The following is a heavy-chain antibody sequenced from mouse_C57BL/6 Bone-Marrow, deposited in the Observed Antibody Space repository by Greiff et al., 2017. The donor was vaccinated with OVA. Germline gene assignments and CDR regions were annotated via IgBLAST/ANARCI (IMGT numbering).Heavy chain of an antibody. CDR2: INPNYGTT. CDR1: GYSFTDYN. J-gene: IGHJ1*03. Sequence: LVESGPELVKPGASVKISCKASGYSFTDYNMNWVKQSNGKSLEWIGVINPNYGTTSYNQKFKGKATLTVDQSSSTSYMQLNSLTSEDSSVYYCARSRRYGSSLWYFDVWGTGTTVTVSS. V-gene: IGHV1-39*01. CDR3: ARSRRYGSSLWYFDV. D-gene: IGHD1-1*01.